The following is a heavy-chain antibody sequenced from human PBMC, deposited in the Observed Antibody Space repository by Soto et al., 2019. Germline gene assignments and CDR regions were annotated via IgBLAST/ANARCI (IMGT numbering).Heavy chain of an antibody. J-gene: IGHJ6*02. D-gene: IGHD3-16*02. V-gene: IGHV1-2*04. CDR2: INPNSGGT. Sequence: DSVMDCCKVCGYTLTGLYMRWGRKTPGKGLEWMGWINPNSGGTNYAQKFQGWVTMTRDTSISTAYMELSRLRSDDTAVYYCARDPTVGGVIVKSYGMDVWGQGTTVTVSS. CDR1: GYTLTGLY. CDR3: ARDPTVGGVIVKSYGMDV.